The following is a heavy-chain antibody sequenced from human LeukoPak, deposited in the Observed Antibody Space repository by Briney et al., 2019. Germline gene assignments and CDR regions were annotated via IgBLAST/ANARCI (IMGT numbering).Heavy chain of an antibody. V-gene: IGHV3-9*03. J-gene: IGHJ6*03. D-gene: IGHD3-3*01. Sequence: GGSLRLSCAASGFTFDDYGMSWVRQAPGKGLEWVSGINWNSAKIGYADSVKGRFKISRDNAKNSLYLQMNSLRAEDMALYYCAKDKGDFWSGYPMDVWGKGTTVTVSS. CDR1: GFTFDDYG. CDR2: INWNSAKI. CDR3: AKDKGDFWSGYPMDV.